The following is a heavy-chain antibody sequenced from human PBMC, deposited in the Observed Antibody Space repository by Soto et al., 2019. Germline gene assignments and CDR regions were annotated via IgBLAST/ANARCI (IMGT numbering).Heavy chain of an antibody. CDR1: GFMFDDYA. CDR3: XXXXXXXSRPFDY. CDR2: ISWNSNSI. Sequence: EVQLVESGGGLVQPGRSLRLSCEASGFMFDDYAMYWVRQAPGKGLEWVSGISWNSNSIVYADSVKGRFTISRDNAKXXXXXXXXXXXXXXXXXXXXXXXXXXXSRPFDYWGQGTLVTVSS. V-gene: IGHV3-9*01. J-gene: IGHJ4*02.